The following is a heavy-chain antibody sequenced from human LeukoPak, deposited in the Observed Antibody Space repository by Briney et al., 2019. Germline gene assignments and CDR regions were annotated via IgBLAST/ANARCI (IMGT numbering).Heavy chain of an antibody. V-gene: IGHV3-23*01. CDR2: IDGSGGTT. J-gene: IGHJ6*03. CDR3: AKFPRGSGIIIIGHYYYYMDV. D-gene: IGHD3-10*01. Sequence: GGSLRLSCAGSGFTFSNYAMTWVRQAAGKGLEWVATIDGSGGTTYYADSVKGRFTIFRDNSENTLNLQMNSLRAEDTALYYCAKFPRGSGIIIIGHYYYYMDVWGKGTTVTVSS. CDR1: GFTFSNYA.